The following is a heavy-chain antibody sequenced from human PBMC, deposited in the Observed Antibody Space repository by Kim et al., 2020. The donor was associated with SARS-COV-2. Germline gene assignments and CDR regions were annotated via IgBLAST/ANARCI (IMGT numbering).Heavy chain of an antibody. CDR3: VKEGIAPGPYNWFDP. J-gene: IGHJ5*02. D-gene: IGHD2-2*01. CDR2: IQTTSGNT. CDR1: GASISSYY. V-gene: IGHV4-4*07. Sequence: SETLSLTCTVSGASISSYYWNWIRQPAGKGLEWIGRIQTTSGNTNYNPSLKSRVTMSVDTSNNQFSLKLQSVSAADTAVYYCVKEGIAPGPYNWFDPWGQGALVTVSS.